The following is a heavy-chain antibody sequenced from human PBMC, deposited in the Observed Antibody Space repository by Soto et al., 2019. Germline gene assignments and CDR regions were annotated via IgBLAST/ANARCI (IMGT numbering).Heavy chain of an antibody. V-gene: IGHV4-4*02. J-gene: IGHJ4*02. CDR1: GGSISSINW. D-gene: IGHD3-3*01. CDR2: IYHSGST. CDR3: ATREGLLRFFDY. Sequence: QVQLQESGPGLVNPSGTLSLTCAVSGGSISSINWWSWFRQPPGKGLEWIGEIYHSGSTNYNPSLKSRVTISVDKSKNQFSLKLSSVTAADTAVYYCATREGLLRFFDYWGQGTLVTVSS.